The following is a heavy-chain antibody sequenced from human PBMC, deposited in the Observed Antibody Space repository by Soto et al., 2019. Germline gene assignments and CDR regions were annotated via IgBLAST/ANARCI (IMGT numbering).Heavy chain of an antibody. V-gene: IGHV1-69*13. Sequence: GASVNVSCKASGGTFSSYAISWVRQAPGQGLEWMGGIIPIFGTANYAQKFQGRVTITADESTSTAYMELSSLRSEDTAVYYCARDVSGYYDSSGYQYHHWGQGNLVSVSS. D-gene: IGHD3-22*01. CDR3: ARDVSGYYDSSGYQYHH. J-gene: IGHJ1*01. CDR1: GGTFSSYA. CDR2: IIPIFGTA.